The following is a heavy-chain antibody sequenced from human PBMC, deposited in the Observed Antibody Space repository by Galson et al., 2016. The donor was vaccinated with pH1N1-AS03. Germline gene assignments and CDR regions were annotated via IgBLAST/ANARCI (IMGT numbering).Heavy chain of an antibody. Sequence: SVKVSCKASGYAFTDYYMHLLRQAPGQGLEWMAWINTDSGGTDYAQKFQGRVTMTRDASISTTYMELSSLRSDDTAVYYCARSGSGSFYEGDFWGQGTLVSVSS. CDR3: ARSGSGSFYEGDF. V-gene: IGHV1-2*02. J-gene: IGHJ4*02. D-gene: IGHD3-10*01. CDR2: INTDSGGT. CDR1: GYAFTDYY.